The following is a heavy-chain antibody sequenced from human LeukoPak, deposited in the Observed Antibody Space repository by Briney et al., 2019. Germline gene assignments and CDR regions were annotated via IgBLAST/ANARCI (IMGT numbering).Heavy chain of an antibody. CDR2: INHSGST. Sequence: SETLSLTCAVYGGSFSGYYWSWIRQPPGKGLEWIGEINHSGSTNYNPSLKSRVTISVDTSKNQFSLKLSSVTAADTAVYYCARPCNLRYFGCWGQGTLVTVSS. D-gene: IGHD3-9*01. J-gene: IGHJ4*02. CDR1: GGSFSGYY. V-gene: IGHV4-34*01. CDR3: ARPCNLRYFGC.